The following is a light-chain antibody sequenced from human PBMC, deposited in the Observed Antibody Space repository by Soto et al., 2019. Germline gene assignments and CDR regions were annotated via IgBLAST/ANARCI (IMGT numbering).Light chain of an antibody. V-gene: IGLV1-40*01. CDR2: GNS. CDR1: SSNIGAGYD. CDR3: QSYDSSLSEYV. Sequence: QPVLTQPPSVSGAPGQRVTISCTGSSSNIGAGYDVHWYQQLPRTAPKLLIYGNSNRPSGVPDRISGSKSGTSASPAITGLQAEDEADYYCQSYDSSLSEYVFGTGTQLTVL. J-gene: IGLJ1*01.